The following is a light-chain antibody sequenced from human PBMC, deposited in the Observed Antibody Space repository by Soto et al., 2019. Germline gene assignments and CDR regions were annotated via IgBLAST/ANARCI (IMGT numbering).Light chain of an antibody. V-gene: IGLV2-14*03. CDR2: EVS. CDR1: SSDVGGYNS. CDR3: SSYTSTSSYV. J-gene: IGLJ1*01. Sequence: LTQPASVSGYPGQSSTVSCTGTSSDVGGYNSVSWYQQHPGKPPKLIIYEVSNRPSGVSDRFSGSKSGNTASLTISGLQAEDEADYYCSSYTSTSSYVFATGTKVTVL.